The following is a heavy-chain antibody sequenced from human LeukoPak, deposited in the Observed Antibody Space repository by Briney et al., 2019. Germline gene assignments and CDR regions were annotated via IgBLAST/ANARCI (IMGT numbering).Heavy chain of an antibody. CDR2: INPNSGAT. CDR1: GYTFTDYF. D-gene: IGHD6-6*01. J-gene: IGHJ4*02. Sequence: ASVKVSCKASGYTFTDYFIHWVRQAPGQGLEWMGWINPNSGATKYGQKFQGRVTMTRDTSISTAYMELSSLKTDDTAVFYCARDKYPGDFDYWGQGILVTVSS. CDR3: ARDKYPGDFDY. V-gene: IGHV1-2*02.